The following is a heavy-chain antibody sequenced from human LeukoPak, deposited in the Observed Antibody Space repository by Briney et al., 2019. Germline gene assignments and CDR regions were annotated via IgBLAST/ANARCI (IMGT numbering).Heavy chain of an antibody. Sequence: PGGSLRLSCVASGFTLSDYGMSWARQAPGKGLEWISYITMNSVKLYADSVRGRFAISRDNDKNSVYLQMNSLRDEDTAVYYRTRGRYQFLGPNDSWGQGSLVTVSS. V-gene: IGHV3-48*02. CDR3: TRGRYQFLGPNDS. CDR2: ITMNSVK. D-gene: IGHD2/OR15-2a*01. CDR1: GFTLSDYG. J-gene: IGHJ4*02.